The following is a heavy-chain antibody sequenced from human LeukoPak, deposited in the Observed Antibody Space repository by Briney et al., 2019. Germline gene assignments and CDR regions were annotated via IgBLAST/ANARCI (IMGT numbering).Heavy chain of an antibody. D-gene: IGHD5-24*01. CDR3: AKDLERWLQNDAFDI. J-gene: IGHJ3*02. CDR2: ISSSSSYI. V-gene: IGHV3-21*04. CDR1: GFTFSTYS. Sequence: GGSLRLSCAASGFTFSTYSMNWVRQAPGRGLEWVSSISSSSSYIYYADSVKGRFTISRDNSKNTLYLQMNSLRAEDTAVYYCAKDLERWLQNDAFDIWGQGTMVTVSS.